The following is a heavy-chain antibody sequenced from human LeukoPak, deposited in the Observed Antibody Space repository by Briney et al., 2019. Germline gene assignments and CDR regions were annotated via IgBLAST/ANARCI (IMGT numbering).Heavy chain of an antibody. Sequence: ASVKVSCKASGYTFTSYDINWVRQATGQGLEWMGWMNPNSGNTGYAQKFQGRVTMTRNTSISTAYMELSSLRSEDTAVYYCARFRPSCSGGSCYSFLYYGMDVWGQGTTVTVSS. J-gene: IGHJ6*02. CDR2: MNPNSGNT. V-gene: IGHV1-8*01. CDR3: ARFRPSCSGGSCYSFLYYGMDV. D-gene: IGHD2-15*01. CDR1: GYTFTSYD.